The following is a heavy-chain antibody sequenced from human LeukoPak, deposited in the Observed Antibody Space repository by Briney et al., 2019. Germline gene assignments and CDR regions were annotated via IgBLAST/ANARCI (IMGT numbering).Heavy chain of an antibody. CDR2: IYPGDSDT. CDR1: GYSFTSYW. V-gene: IGHV5-51*01. D-gene: IGHD3-10*01. Sequence: GESLKISCKGSGYSFTSYWIAWVRQMPGKGLEWMGIIYPGDSDTRYSPSFQGQVTISADKSISTAYLQWSSLKASDTAMYYCARDSGGLLWFGGSFDYWGQGTLVTVSS. J-gene: IGHJ4*02. CDR3: ARDSGGLLWFGGSFDY.